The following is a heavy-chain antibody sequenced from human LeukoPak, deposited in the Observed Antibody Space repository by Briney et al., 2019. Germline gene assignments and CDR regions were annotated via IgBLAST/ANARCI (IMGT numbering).Heavy chain of an antibody. V-gene: IGHV1-2*02. CDR2: INPNSGGT. CDR3: SILKDTAMGPDRDAFDI. CDR1: GYSFTSYY. D-gene: IGHD5-18*01. Sequence: ASVKVSCKASGYSFTSYYIHWVRQAPGQGLEWMGWINPNSGGTNYAQKFQGRVTMTRDTSISTAYMELSRLRSDDTAVYYCSILKDTAMGPDRDAFDIWGQGTMVTVSS. J-gene: IGHJ3*02.